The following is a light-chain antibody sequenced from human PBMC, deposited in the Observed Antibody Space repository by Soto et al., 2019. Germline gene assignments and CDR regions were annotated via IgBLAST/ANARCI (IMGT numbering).Light chain of an antibody. CDR3: SSYTSSSTPYVV. CDR1: SCDVGGYNY. J-gene: IGLJ2*01. Sequence: QSALTQPASVSGSPGQSITISCTGTSCDVGGYNYVSWYQQHPGKAPKLMIYEVSNRPSGVSHRFSGSKSGNTASLTISGLQAEDEADYYCSSYTSSSTPYVVFGGGTKLTVL. V-gene: IGLV2-14*01. CDR2: EVS.